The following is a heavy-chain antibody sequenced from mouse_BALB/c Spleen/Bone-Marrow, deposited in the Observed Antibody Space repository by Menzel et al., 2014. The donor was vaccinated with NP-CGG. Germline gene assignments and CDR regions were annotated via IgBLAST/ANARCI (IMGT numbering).Heavy chain of an antibody. D-gene: IGHD1-2*01. CDR3: ARDYGYVDAMNY. CDR2: IYPGSGTT. V-gene: IGHV1-84*02. CDR1: GYTFNDYY. Sequence: QVQLKESGPELVKPGASVKISCKASGYTFNDYYINWVKQKPGQGLEWIGWIYPGSGTTKYNENFKSKATLTVDTSSSTAYIQLSSLTSEDTAVYFCARDYGYVDAMNYWGQGTSVTVSS. J-gene: IGHJ4*01.